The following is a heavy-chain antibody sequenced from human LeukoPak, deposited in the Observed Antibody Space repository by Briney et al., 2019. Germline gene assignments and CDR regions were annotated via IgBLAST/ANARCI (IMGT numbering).Heavy chain of an antibody. Sequence: SETLSLTCTVSGGSISSGSYYWSWIRQPAGKGLEWIGRIYTSGSTNYNPSLKSRVTISVDTSKNQFSLKLNSVTAADTAVYYCARQMREVVVATTVYYYYMDVWGKGTTVTVSS. V-gene: IGHV4-61*02. J-gene: IGHJ6*03. CDR1: GGSISSGSYY. CDR3: ARQMREVVVATTVYYYYMDV. D-gene: IGHD2-15*01. CDR2: IYTSGST.